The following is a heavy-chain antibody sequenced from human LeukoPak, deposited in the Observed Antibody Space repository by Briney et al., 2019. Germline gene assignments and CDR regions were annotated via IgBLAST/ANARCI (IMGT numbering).Heavy chain of an antibody. D-gene: IGHD3-3*01. CDR3: ASGSITIFGVLTTRFDY. CDR2: IYHSGTI. Sequence: PSETLSLTCTVSGGSINSYFWSWIRQPPGKGLEWIAYIYHSGTINYNPSLKSRVTISLDTSKSQVSLNLTSVTAADTAVYYCASGSITIFGVLTTRFDYWGQGTLVTVSS. V-gene: IGHV4-59*01. J-gene: IGHJ4*02. CDR1: GGSINSYF.